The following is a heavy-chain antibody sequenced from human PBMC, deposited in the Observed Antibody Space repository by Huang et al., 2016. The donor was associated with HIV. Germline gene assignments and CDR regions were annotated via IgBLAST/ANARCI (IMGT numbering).Heavy chain of an antibody. V-gene: IGHV3-30*18. CDR3: AKNNVAYDFWSGYYTY. D-gene: IGHD3-3*01. CDR2: ISYDGSTT. CDR1: GFTFNTYG. J-gene: IGHJ4*02. Sequence: QVQLVESGGGVVQPGRSLRVSCAASGFTFNTYGMHWVRQAPGRGLEWGACISYDGSTTYYGDSVKGRFTISRDNSKNTLYLQMNSLRTNDTAMYYCAKNNVAYDFWSGYYTYWGQGALVTVSS.